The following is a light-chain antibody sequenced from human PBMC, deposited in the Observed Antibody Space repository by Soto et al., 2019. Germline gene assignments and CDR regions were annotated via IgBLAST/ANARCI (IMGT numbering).Light chain of an antibody. Sequence: EIVMTQSPATLSLSPGERATLSCRASRNINRKLAWYQQKPGQAPRRLISGASTRATAIPARFSGSGSGTEFTLTISSLQSEAFVVYYCQQYYDYPPLIFGGGTKVEIK. CDR1: RNINRK. CDR3: QQYYDYPPLI. V-gene: IGKV3-15*01. CDR2: GAS. J-gene: IGKJ4*01.